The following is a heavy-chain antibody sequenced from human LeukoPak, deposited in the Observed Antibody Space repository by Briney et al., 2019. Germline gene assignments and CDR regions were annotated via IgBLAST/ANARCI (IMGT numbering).Heavy chain of an antibody. CDR2: IIPIFGTA. J-gene: IGHJ6*03. V-gene: IGHV1-69*06. D-gene: IGHD6-13*01. CDR1: GGTFSSYA. Sequence: GASVKVSCKASGGTFSSYAISWVRQAPGQGLEWMGGIIPIFGTANYAQKFQGRVTITADKSTSTAYMELSSLRSEDTAVYYCARLSIAAAGTVYYYMDVWGKGTTVTVSS. CDR3: ARLSIAAAGTVYYYMDV.